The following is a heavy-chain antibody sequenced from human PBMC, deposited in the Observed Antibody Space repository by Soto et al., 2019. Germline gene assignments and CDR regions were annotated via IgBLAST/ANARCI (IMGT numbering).Heavy chain of an antibody. CDR2: ISSSSSTM. Sequence: EVQLVESGGGLVQPGGSLRLSCAASGFTFSDYSMNWVRQAPGKGLEWVSYISSSSSTMYYTDSVNGRFTIHRDNAKNPLYLQVNSLWDVGTAVYYCASVGGDYSTSWHFDLWGRGTLVTVSS. D-gene: IGHD4-4*01. CDR1: GFTFSDYS. J-gene: IGHJ2*01. V-gene: IGHV3-48*02. CDR3: ASVGGDYSTSWHFDL.